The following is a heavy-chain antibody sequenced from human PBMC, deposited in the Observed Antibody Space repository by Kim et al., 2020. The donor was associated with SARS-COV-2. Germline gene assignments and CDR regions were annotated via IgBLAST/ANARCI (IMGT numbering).Heavy chain of an antibody. CDR1: GYNFTSHF. J-gene: IGHJ4*02. V-gene: IGHV1-46*01. CDR3: AILLVYSDDLSY. Sequence: ASVKVSCKASGYNFTSHFMQWVRQAPGQGLEWTGLNNPSICRTRYAQRFQGIDAMTRDMSTSTVFMVLRSVRSEDTTMYHCAILLVYSDDLSYWGQVTLV. D-gene: IGHD2-8*01. CDR2: NNPSICRT.